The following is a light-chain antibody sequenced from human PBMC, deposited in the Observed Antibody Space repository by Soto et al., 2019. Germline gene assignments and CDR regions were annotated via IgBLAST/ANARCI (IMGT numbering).Light chain of an antibody. CDR1: QSVRNNY. CDR2: GAS. Sequence: IVLTQSPGTLSLSPGERATLYCRASQSVRNNYLAWYQHKPGQAPRLLIYGASSRATGIPDTFSGSGSGTDFTLTISRLESEDFAVYYCHQDGYAPYTFGQGTKLEIK. J-gene: IGKJ2*01. V-gene: IGKV3-20*01. CDR3: HQDGYAPYT.